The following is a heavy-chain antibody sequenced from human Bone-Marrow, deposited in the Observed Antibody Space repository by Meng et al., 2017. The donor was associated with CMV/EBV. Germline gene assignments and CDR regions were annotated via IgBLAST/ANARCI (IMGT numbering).Heavy chain of an antibody. Sequence: SGFTFSNAWMNWVRQAPGKGLEWVGRIKSKTDGGTTDYTAPVKGRFTISRDDSKNTLYLQMNSLRTEDTAVYYCTTGPRARFGELLDWGQGTLVTVSS. V-gene: IGHV3-15*07. CDR3: TTGPRARFGELLD. D-gene: IGHD3-10*01. J-gene: IGHJ4*02. CDR2: IKSKTDGGTT. CDR1: GFTFSNAW.